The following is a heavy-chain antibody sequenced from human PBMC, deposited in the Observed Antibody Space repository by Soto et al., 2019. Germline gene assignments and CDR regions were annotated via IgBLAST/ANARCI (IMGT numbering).Heavy chain of an antibody. CDR1: GGYISGYY. CDR3: ARQLECAGSYSYDI. J-gene: IGHJ3*02. Sequence: QLQLQESGPGLVKPSETLSLICTVSGGYISGYYWNWIRQPPGKGLEWIGFVYDSGTSYNASLTSRLTISIDTSKTQFSLTLSSVTAADTAVYYCARQLECAGSYSYDIWGQGIMVTVSS. V-gene: IGHV4-59*01. CDR2: VYDSGT. D-gene: IGHD6-13*01.